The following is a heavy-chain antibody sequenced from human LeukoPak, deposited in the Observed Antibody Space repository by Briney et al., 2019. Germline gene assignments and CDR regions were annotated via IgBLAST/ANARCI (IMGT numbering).Heavy chain of an antibody. J-gene: IGHJ3*02. CDR3: ARGASAYAFDI. V-gene: IGHV4-61*09. Sequence: PSGALSLTCTVSGGSISSGSYCWSWIRQPAGKGLEWIGHIYTSGNTNYNPSLKSRVTISVDTSKNQFSLKLSSVTAADTAVYYCARGASAYAFDIWGQGTMVTVSS. CDR1: GGSISSGSYC. CDR2: IYTSGNT.